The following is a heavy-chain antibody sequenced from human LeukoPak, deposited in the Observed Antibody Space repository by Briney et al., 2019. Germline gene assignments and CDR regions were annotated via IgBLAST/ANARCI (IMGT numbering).Heavy chain of an antibody. CDR3: ARDSHSGFQ. V-gene: IGHV4-34*01. D-gene: IGHD3-10*01. CDR1: DGSFNFYF. J-gene: IGHJ4*02. CDR2: IDNRGST. Sequence: SETLSLTCTVSDGSFNFYFWHWIRQPPGKGLDWIGEIDNRGSTQYNPSLRSRVSISVDTSRNQFSLELTSVTAADTAVYFCARDSHSGFQWGQGTLVTVSS.